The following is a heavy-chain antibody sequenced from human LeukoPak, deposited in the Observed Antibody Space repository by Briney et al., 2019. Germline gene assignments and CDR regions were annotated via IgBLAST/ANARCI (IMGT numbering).Heavy chain of an antibody. J-gene: IGHJ4*02. V-gene: IGHV1-69*13. D-gene: IGHD5-24*01. CDR1: GGTFSSYA. CDR3: ARGLRGGYVARVTMAFDY. CDR2: IIPIFGTA. Sequence: SVKVSCKASGGTFSSYAISWVRQAPGQGLEWMGGIIPIFGTANYAQKFQGRVTITADESTSTAYMELGSLRSEDTAVYYCARGLRGGYVARVTMAFDYWGQGTLVTVSS.